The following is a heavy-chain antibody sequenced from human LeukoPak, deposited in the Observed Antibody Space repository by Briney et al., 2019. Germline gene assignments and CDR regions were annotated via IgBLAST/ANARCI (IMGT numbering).Heavy chain of an antibody. CDR3: ARHGSGSYFRRFDP. CDR1: GGSISSYY. J-gene: IGHJ5*02. V-gene: IGHV4-59*08. CDR2: IYYSGST. Sequence: PSETLSLTCTVSGGSISSYYWSWIRQPPGKGLEWIGYIYYSGSTNYNPSLKSRVTISVDTSKNQFSLKLSSVTAADTAVYYCARHGSGSYFRRFDPWGQGTLVTVSS. D-gene: IGHD1-26*01.